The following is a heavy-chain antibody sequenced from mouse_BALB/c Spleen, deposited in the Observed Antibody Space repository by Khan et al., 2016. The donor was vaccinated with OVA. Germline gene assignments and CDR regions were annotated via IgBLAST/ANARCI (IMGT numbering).Heavy chain of an antibody. Sequence: QVQLKESGAELAKPGASVKMSCKASGYTFTSYWMHWVKQRPGQGLEWIGYINPSTGYTEYNQKFKDKATLTADKSSSTAYMQLSSLTSEDSAVYYWAKHGSSSAWFTYWGQGTLVTVSA. J-gene: IGHJ3*01. CDR3: AKHGSSSAWFTY. V-gene: IGHV1-7*01. CDR2: INPSTGYT. D-gene: IGHD1-1*01. CDR1: GYTFTSYW.